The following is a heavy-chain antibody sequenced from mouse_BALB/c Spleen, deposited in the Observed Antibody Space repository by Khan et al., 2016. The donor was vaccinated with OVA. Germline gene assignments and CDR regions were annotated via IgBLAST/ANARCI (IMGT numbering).Heavy chain of an antibody. CDR3: ARKEHSGNRYFDV. CDR2: IYPGSGST. CDR1: GYTFTDYV. D-gene: IGHD2-1*01. J-gene: IGHJ1*01. Sequence: VQLQQSGPELVKPGASVKMSCKASGYTFTDYVISWVKQRTGQGLEWIGEIYPGSGSTYYNEKFKGKATLTADKSSNTAYMQLSSLTSEDSSVYFCARKEHSGNRYFDVWGAGTTVTVSS. V-gene: IGHV1-77*01.